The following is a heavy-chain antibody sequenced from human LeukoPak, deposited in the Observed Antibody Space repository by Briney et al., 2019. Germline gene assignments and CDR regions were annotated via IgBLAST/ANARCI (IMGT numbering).Heavy chain of an antibody. V-gene: IGHV4-59*01. D-gene: IGHD3-9*01. J-gene: IGHJ4*02. CDR3: AKDPFSPILRNFDWPSNFDF. Sequence: SETLSLTCTVSGGSISSYYWSWIRRPPGKGLEWLGHISYDESPNYTPSLKSRVTMSLDTSKKKLSLTLRSVTAADTAVYYCAKDPFSPILRNFDWPSNFDFWGQGTLVTVSS. CDR1: GGSISSYY. CDR2: ISYDESP.